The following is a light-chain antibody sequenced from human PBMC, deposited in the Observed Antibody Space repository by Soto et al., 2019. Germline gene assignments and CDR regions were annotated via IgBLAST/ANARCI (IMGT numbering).Light chain of an antibody. Sequence: EIVLTQSPATLSLSPGERATLSCRASQSFNNNLAWYQQKAGQAPRLLIHDASTRATGIPARFSGSGSGTDFTRTISSLDPEDFAFYYYQNRSAFTFGHGTKVDI. CDR1: QSFNNN. J-gene: IGKJ3*01. V-gene: IGKV3-11*01. CDR2: DAS. CDR3: QNRSAFT.